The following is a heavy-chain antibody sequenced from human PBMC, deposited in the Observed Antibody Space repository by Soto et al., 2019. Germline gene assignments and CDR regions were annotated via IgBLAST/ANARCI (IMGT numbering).Heavy chain of an antibody. J-gene: IGHJ6*02. D-gene: IGHD6-19*01. CDR2: IYYSGST. Sequence: PSETLSLTCTVSGGSVSSGSYYWSWIRQPPGKGLEWIGYIYYSGSTNYNPSLKSRVTISVDTSKNQFSLKLSSVTAADTAVYYCARDREGGWSDYYYGMDVWGQGTSVTVSS. CDR1: GGSVSSGSYY. CDR3: ARDREGGWSDYYYGMDV. V-gene: IGHV4-61*01.